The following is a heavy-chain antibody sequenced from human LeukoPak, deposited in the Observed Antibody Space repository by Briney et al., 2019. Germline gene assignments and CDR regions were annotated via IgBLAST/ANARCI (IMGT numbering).Heavy chain of an antibody. CDR3: ARSPRGYSYGVPVY. CDR1: GGSISSYY. V-gene: IGHV4-59*08. CDR2: IYYSGST. Sequence: SETLSLTCTVSGGSISSYYWSWIRQPPGKGLEWIGYIYYSGSTNYNPSLKSRVTISVDTSKNQFSLKLSSVTAADTAVYYCARSPRGYSYGVPVYWGQGTLVTVSS. J-gene: IGHJ4*02. D-gene: IGHD5-18*01.